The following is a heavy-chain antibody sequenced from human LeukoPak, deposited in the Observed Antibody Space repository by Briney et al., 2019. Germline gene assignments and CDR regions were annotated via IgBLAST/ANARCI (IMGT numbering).Heavy chain of an antibody. CDR3: ARGLGEVVGGYSSGLFYN. CDR2: INPTSGVT. D-gene: IGHD6-19*01. Sequence: GASVKVSCKTSGYSFTDYYMHWVRQAPGQGLEWMGWINPTSGVTIYAQKFHGRVTLTRDTSISTAYMELSRLRSDDTAVYYCARGLGEVVGGYSSGLFYNWGQGTLVTVSS. CDR1: GYSFTDYY. V-gene: IGHV1-2*02. J-gene: IGHJ4*02.